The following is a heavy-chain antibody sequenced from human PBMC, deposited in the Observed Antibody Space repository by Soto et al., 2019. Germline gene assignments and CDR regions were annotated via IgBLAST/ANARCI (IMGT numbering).Heavy chain of an antibody. CDR3: ANQRSREGYNFIEY. CDR1: GYSISSGFY. Sequence: SSETLSLTCAVSGYSISSGFYWGWIRQPPGKGLEWIGIMFHSGSTYYNPSLQSRVTISVDTSKNQVSLKLTSVTVADTAVYFCANQRSREGYNFIEYWGQGIQVTVSS. CDR2: MFHSGST. D-gene: IGHD5-12*01. V-gene: IGHV4-38-2*01. J-gene: IGHJ4*02.